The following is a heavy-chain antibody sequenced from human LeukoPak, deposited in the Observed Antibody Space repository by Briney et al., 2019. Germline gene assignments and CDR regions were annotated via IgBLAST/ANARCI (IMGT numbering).Heavy chain of an antibody. CDR2: INPSGGST. V-gene: IGHV1-46*01. J-gene: IGHJ5*02. Sequence: ASVKVSCKASGYTFTRYYMNWVRQAPGQGLEWMGIINPSGGSTNYAQKFQGRVTMTRDTSTSTIYMEVSSLRSEDTAVYYCATSFRAVDWFDPWGQGALVTVSS. CDR1: GYTFTRYY. CDR3: ATSFRAVDWFDP. D-gene: IGHD3-10*01.